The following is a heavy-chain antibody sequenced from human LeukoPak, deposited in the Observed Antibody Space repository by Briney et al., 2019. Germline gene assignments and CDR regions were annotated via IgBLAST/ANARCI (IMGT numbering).Heavy chain of an antibody. Sequence: ASVKVSCKVSGYTLTELSMHWVRQAPGKGLEWMGGFDPEDGETIYAQKFQGRVTMTEDTSTDTAYMELSSLRSEDTAVYYCARSLPSIDIVVVPAAILDPWGQGTLVTVSS. D-gene: IGHD2-2*01. CDR3: ARSLPSIDIVVVPAAILDP. J-gene: IGHJ5*02. V-gene: IGHV1-24*01. CDR2: FDPEDGET. CDR1: GYTLTELS.